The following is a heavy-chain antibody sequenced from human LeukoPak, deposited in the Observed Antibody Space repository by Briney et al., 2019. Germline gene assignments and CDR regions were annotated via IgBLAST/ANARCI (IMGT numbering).Heavy chain of an antibody. CDR1: GFTFSSYG. CDR3: ARDRLHYDSLTGYPAD. J-gene: IGHJ4*02. Sequence: GRSLRLSCAASGFTFSSYGMHWVRQAPGKGLEWVAVIYSGGSTHYADSVKGRFTISRDNSKNTLYLQMNSLRAEDTAVYYCARDRLHYDSLTGYPADWGQGTLVTVSS. V-gene: IGHV3-NL1*01. CDR2: IYSGGST. D-gene: IGHD3-9*01.